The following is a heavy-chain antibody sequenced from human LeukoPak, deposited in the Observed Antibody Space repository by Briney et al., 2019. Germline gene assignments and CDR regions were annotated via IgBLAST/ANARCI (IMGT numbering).Heavy chain of an antibody. J-gene: IGHJ4*02. CDR2: IDPSGGST. CDR3: ARVASAVYSDY. CDR1: RYTFTSYY. Sequence: ASVKVSCKASRYTFTSYYMHWVRQAPGHGLEWMGIIDPSGGSTTYAQKFQGRVTMTRDTSTRTVYMELSSLRSEDTAVYYCARVASAVYSDYWGQGTLVTVSS. V-gene: IGHV1-46*01.